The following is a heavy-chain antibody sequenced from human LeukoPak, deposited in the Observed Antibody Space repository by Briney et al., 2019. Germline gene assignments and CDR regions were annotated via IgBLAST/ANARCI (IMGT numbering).Heavy chain of an antibody. CDR1: GYTFTSYG. J-gene: IGHJ4*02. CDR3: ARVNVVLLWFGEPKKGFDY. V-gene: IGHV1-18*01. Sequence: ASVKVSCKASGYTFTSYGISWVRQAPGQGLEWMGWISAYNGNTNYAQKLQGRVTMTTDTSTSTAYMELRSLRSDDTAVYYCARVNVVLLWFGEPKKGFDYWSQGTLVTVSS. CDR2: ISAYNGNT. D-gene: IGHD3-10*01.